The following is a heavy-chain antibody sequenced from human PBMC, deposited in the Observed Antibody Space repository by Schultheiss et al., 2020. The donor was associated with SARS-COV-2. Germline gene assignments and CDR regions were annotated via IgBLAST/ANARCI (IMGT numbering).Heavy chain of an antibody. Sequence: ESLKISCQGSGYSFTNYWIGWVRQMPGKGLEWVGVIYPGDSEIRYSPSFQGQVTISVDRSISTAYLQWSSLKASDTAMYYCARLKVATFSVPPYYYYYGMDVWGQGAAVTVSS. CDR2: IYPGDSEI. V-gene: IGHV5-51*01. CDR1: GYSFTNYW. J-gene: IGHJ6*02. CDR3: ARLKVATFSVPPYYYYYGMDV. D-gene: IGHD5-12*01.